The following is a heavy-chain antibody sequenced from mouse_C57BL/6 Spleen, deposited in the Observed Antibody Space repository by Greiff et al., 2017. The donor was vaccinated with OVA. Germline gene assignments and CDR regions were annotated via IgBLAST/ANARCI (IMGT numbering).Heavy chain of an antibody. V-gene: IGHV1-22*01. CDR3: TLTGTFAY. J-gene: IGHJ3*01. Sequence: VQLQQSGPELVKPGASVKMSCKASGYTFTDYNMHWVKQSHGKSLEWIGYINPNNVGTSYNQKFKGKATLTVNKSSSTAYMELRSLTSEDSAVYYCTLTGTFAYWGQGTLVTVSA. D-gene: IGHD4-1*01. CDR1: GYTFTDYN. CDR2: INPNNVGT.